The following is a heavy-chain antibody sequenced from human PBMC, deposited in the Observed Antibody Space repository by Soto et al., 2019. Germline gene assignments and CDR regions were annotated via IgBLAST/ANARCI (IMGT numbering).Heavy chain of an antibody. V-gene: IGHV1-18*01. CDR3: ARDHFALYGMDV. CDR1: GYTFTSYG. D-gene: IGHD3-3*02. Sequence: ASVKVSCKASGYTFTSYGISWVRQAPGQGLEWMGWISAYNGNTNYAQKLQGRVTMTTDTPTSTAYMEMRSLRSDDTAVYYGARDHFALYGMDVWGQGTTVTVSS. CDR2: ISAYNGNT. J-gene: IGHJ6*02.